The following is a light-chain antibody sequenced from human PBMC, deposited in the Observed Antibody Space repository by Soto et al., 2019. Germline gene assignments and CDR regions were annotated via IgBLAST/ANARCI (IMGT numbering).Light chain of an antibody. Sequence: QSVLTQPPSVSGAPGQRVTISCTGSTSNIGAGYDVHWYQELVGTAPKLLIYGNNNRPSGVPDRFSGSKSGSSASLAITGLQAEDEADYYCQAYDSSLTHVIFGGGTKLTVL. CDR3: QAYDSSLTHVI. V-gene: IGLV1-40*01. J-gene: IGLJ2*01. CDR1: TSNIGAGYD. CDR2: GNN.